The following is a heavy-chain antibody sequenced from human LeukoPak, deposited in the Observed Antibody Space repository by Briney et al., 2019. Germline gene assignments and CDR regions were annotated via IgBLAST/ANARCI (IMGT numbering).Heavy chain of an antibody. Sequence: GASAKVSCKASGYTFTSYGISWVRQAPGQGLEWMGWISAYNGNTNYAQKLQGRVTMTTDTSTSTAYMELRSLRSDDTAVYYCARGGAIQDYYYYGMDVWGQGTTVTVSS. D-gene: IGHD2-2*01. CDR1: GYTFTSYG. J-gene: IGHJ6*02. CDR2: ISAYNGNT. V-gene: IGHV1-18*01. CDR3: ARGGAIQDYYYYGMDV.